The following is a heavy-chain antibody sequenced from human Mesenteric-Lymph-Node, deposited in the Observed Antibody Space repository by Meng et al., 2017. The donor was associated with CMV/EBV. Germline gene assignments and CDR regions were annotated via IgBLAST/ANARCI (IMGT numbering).Heavy chain of an antibody. Sequence: ASVKVSCKASGYTFTSYGLSWVRQAPGQGLEWMGWISVHKGKANYAQKLQGRVTMTTDTSTSTAYMELKRLRSDDTAVYYCARALNSAWPIEYNWFDPWGQGTLVTVSS. CDR2: ISVHKGKA. V-gene: IGHV1-18*01. D-gene: IGHD1-26*01. CDR3: ARALNSAWPIEYNWFDP. J-gene: IGHJ5*02. CDR1: GYTFTSYG.